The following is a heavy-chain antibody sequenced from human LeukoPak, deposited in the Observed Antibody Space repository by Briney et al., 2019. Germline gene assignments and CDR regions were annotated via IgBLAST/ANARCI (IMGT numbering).Heavy chain of an antibody. V-gene: IGHV4-59*08. CDR1: GFTVSSNY. J-gene: IGHJ4*02. Sequence: PGGSLRLSCAASGFTVSSNYMSWVRQAPGKGLEWMGYIHYNGITNYSPSLKSRVTMSLDTSKNQVSLKLNSVSAADTAVYYCARHISSGGTYAHFDYWGQGTLVTVSS. CDR2: IHYNGIT. CDR3: ARHISSGGTYAHFDY. D-gene: IGHD1-26*01.